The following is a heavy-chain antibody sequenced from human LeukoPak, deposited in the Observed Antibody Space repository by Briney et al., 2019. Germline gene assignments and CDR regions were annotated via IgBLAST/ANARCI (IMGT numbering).Heavy chain of an antibody. D-gene: IGHD2-2*01. V-gene: IGHV3-23*01. CDR3: AKDPAIGQNCFAP. CDR2: ISGSGYSP. Sequence: GGSLRLSCAASGFTFSSYAMSWVRQAPGKGLEWVSAISGSGYSPYYADSVKGRFTISRDNSKNTMYLQMNSLRAEDTAVYYCAKDPAIGQNCFAPWGQGTLVTVSS. J-gene: IGHJ5*02. CDR1: GFTFSSYA.